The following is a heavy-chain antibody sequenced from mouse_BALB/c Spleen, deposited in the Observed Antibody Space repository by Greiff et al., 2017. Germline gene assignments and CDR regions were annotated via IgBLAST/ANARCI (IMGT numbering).Heavy chain of an antibody. CDR2: ISSGSSTN. J-gene: IGHJ2*01. D-gene: IGHD4-1*01. V-gene: IGHV5-17*02. CDR3: AGGRTGFDY. Sequence: EVQVVESGGGLVQPGGSRKLSCAASGFTFSSFGMHWVRQAPEKGLEWVAYISSGSSTNYYADTVKGRFTISRDNPKNTLFLQMTSLRSEDTAMYYCAGGRTGFDYWGQGTTLTVSS. CDR1: GFTFSSFG.